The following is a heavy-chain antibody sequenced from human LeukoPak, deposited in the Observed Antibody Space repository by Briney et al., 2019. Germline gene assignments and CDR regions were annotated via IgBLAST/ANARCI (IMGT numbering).Heavy chain of an antibody. CDR3: ARDSYYGGTQDY. CDR2: ISTSGGTI. CDR1: GILFSSYE. D-gene: IGHD4-23*01. V-gene: IGHV3-48*03. J-gene: IGHJ4*02. Sequence: PGGSLRLSCAASGILFSSYEMNWVRQAPGKGLEWVSYISTSGGTIYYADSVKGRFTISRDNAKNSLYLQMNSLRAEDTAVYYCARDSYYGGTQDYWGQGTLVTVSS.